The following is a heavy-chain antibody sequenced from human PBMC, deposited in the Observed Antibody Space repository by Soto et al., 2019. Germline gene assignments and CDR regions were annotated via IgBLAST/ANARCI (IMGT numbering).Heavy chain of an antibody. CDR2: INPSGGST. Sequence: GASVKVSCKASGYTFTSYYMHWVRQAPGQGLEWMGIINPSGGSTSYAQKFQGRVTMTRDTSTSTVYMELSSLRSEDTAVYYCARDIVHGDYVNYYYYYGMDVWGQGTTVTVSS. V-gene: IGHV1-46*01. CDR3: ARDIVHGDYVNYYYYYGMDV. J-gene: IGHJ6*02. CDR1: GYTFTSYY. D-gene: IGHD4-17*01.